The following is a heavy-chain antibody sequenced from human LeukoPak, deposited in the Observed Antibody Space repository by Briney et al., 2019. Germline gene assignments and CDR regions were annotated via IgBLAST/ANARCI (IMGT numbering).Heavy chain of an antibody. D-gene: IGHD6-13*01. Sequence: GGSLRLSCAASGFTFSSYSMNWVRQAPGKGLEWVSSISSSSSYIYYADSVKGRFTISRDNAKNALYLQMNSLRVEDTAVYYCANFEPGYTSSWYAEFWGQGTLVTVSS. J-gene: IGHJ4*02. CDR1: GFTFSSYS. V-gene: IGHV3-21*04. CDR3: ANFEPGYTSSWYAEF. CDR2: ISSSSSYI.